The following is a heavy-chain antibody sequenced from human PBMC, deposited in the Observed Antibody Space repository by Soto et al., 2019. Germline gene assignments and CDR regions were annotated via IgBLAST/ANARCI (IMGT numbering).Heavy chain of an antibody. CDR3: ARDLSGGYSYGPQSHSFDY. CDR2: ISYDGSNK. D-gene: IGHD5-18*01. V-gene: IGHV3-30-3*01. Sequence: QVQLVESGGGVVQPGRSLRLSCAASGFTFSSYAMHWVRKAPGKGLEWVAVISYDGSNKYYADSVKGRFTISRDNSKNTLYLQMNSLRAEDTAVYYCARDLSGGYSYGPQSHSFDYWGQGTLVTVSS. CDR1: GFTFSSYA. J-gene: IGHJ4*02.